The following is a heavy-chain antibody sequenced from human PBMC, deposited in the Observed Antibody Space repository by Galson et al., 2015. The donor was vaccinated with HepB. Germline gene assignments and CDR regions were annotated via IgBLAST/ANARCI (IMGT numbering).Heavy chain of an antibody. CDR2: IYYTGST. J-gene: IGHJ3*02. CDR1: GGSIRSGGHS. CDR3: ASSGSYDAFDI. D-gene: IGHD6-19*01. V-gene: IGHV4-31*03. Sequence: TLSLTCTVSGGSIRSGGHSWNWIRQHPGKGLEWIGYIYYTGSTYYNPSLNSRVIMSVDTSKNQFSLKLTSVTAADTAMYYCASSGSYDAFDIWGQGTMVTVSS.